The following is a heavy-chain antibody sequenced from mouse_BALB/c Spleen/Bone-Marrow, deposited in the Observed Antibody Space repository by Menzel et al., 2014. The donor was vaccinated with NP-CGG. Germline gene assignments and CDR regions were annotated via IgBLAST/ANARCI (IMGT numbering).Heavy chain of an antibody. D-gene: IGHD2-4*01. CDR3: ATEGLRAWFVY. Sequence: QVQLQQSGDELARPGASVKMSCKASGYTFTSYTIHWVKQRPGQGLEWIGYINPSSDYTNYNQKFKDKATLTADKSSSTAYMQLSSLTSENTAVYYCATEGLRAWFVYWGQGTLVTVSA. V-gene: IGHV1-4*01. J-gene: IGHJ3*01. CDR1: GYTFTSYT. CDR2: INPSSDYT.